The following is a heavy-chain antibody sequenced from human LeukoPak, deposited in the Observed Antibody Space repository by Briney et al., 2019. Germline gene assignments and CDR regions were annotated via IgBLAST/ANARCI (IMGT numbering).Heavy chain of an antibody. CDR1: GFAFSSYS. J-gene: IGHJ4*02. V-gene: IGHV3-48*04. Sequence: GGSLRLSCAASGFAFSSYSMNWVRQAPGKGLEWVSFISSSSGSIYYADSVKGRITISRDNAKNSLYLQMNSLRAEDTAVYYCARSIVPDGTSPFDYWGQGTLVTVSS. D-gene: IGHD6-13*01. CDR2: ISSSSGSI. CDR3: ARSIVPDGTSPFDY.